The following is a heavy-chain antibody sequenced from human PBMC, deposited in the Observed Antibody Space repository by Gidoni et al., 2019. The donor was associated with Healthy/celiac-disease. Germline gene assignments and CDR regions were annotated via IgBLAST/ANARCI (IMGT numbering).Heavy chain of an antibody. CDR1: GYTLTELS. J-gene: IGHJ3*02. V-gene: IGHV1-24*01. CDR3: ATSQIVPAAMAAFDI. D-gene: IGHD2-2*01. Sequence: QVQLVQSGAEGKKPGASGKVSCKVSGYTLTELSMHWVRQAPGKGLEWMGGFDPEDGETIYAQKFQGRVTMTEDTSTDTAYMELSSLRSEDTAVYYCATSQIVPAAMAAFDIWGQGTMVTVSS. CDR2: FDPEDGET.